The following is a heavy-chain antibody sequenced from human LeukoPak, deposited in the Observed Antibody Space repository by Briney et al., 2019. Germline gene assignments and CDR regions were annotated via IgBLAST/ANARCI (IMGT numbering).Heavy chain of an antibody. Sequence: PSETLSLTCAVSGYSISSSYYWSWIRQPPGKGLEWIGYIYYSGSTNYNPSLKSRVTISVDTSKNQFSLKLSSVTAADTAVYYCARLAWDSSWGPGDVWGKGTTVTVSS. CDR3: ARLAWDSSWGPGDV. V-gene: IGHV4-59*08. D-gene: IGHD6-13*01. CDR2: IYYSGST. CDR1: GYSISSSYY. J-gene: IGHJ6*04.